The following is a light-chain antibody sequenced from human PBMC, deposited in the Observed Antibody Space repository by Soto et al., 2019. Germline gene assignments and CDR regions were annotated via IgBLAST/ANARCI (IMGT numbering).Light chain of an antibody. Sequence: QSALTQPASVSGSPGQSITISCTGTSSNVGSYNLVSWYQQHPGKAPKLMIYEGSKRPSGVSNRVSGSKSGNTASLTISGLQAEDEADYYCFSYAGSSTFVVFGGGTKLTVL. CDR2: EGS. V-gene: IGLV2-23*03. J-gene: IGLJ2*01. CDR1: SSNVGSYNL. CDR3: FSYAGSSTFVV.